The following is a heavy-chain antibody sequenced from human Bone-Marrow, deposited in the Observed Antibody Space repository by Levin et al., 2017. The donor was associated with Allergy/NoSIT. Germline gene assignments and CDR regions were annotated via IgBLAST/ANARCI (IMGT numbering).Heavy chain of an antibody. D-gene: IGHD1-1*01. J-gene: IGHJ5*02. Sequence: SQTLSLTCTVSGGSITSGDHYWSWIRQPAGKGLEWIGRIYTGGSTDYHASFESRATISLDTSRSQFSLEMTSMTAADTAIYFWARDSGSNWRDRLGMGWFDPWGQGILVTVSS. CDR3: ARDSGSNWRDRLGMGWFDP. CDR2: IYTGGST. CDR1: GGSITSGDHY. V-gene: IGHV4-61*02.